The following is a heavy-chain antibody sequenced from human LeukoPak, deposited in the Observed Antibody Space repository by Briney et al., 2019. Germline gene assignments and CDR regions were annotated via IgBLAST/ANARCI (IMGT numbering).Heavy chain of an antibody. V-gene: IGHV3-21*01. CDR2: ISSRSSYI. D-gene: IGHD1-26*01. J-gene: IGHJ6*02. Sequence: KTGGSLRVSCAASGFTSSSYSMNWVRQAPGKGLEWVSSISSRSSYIYYADSVKGRFTISRDNAKNSLYLQMNSLRAEDTAVYYCARGVGGGMDVWGQGTTVTVSS. CDR3: ARGVGGGMDV. CDR1: GFTSSSYS.